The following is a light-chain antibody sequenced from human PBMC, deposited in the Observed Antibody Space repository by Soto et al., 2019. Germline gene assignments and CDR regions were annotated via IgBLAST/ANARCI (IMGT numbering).Light chain of an antibody. J-gene: IGLJ3*02. V-gene: IGLV2-14*01. CDR1: SADIGAYNY. CDR3: SSFTRTNTWV. Sequence: QSALTQPASVSGSPGQSITISCTATSADIGAYNYVSWYQQHPGKAPKLMFYEVNKRPSGVSNRFSASKSGNTASLTISGLQPEAEADYYCSSFTRTNTWVFGGGTKLTVL. CDR2: EVN.